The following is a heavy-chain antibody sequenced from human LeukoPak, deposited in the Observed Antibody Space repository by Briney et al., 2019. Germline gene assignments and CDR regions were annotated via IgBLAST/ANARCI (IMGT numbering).Heavy chain of an antibody. D-gene: IGHD2-2*01. J-gene: IGHJ3*02. CDR2: IYSGGST. V-gene: IGHV3-53*01. CDR3: ARERGASPPHAFDI. Sequence: PGGSLRLSCAASGFTVSSNYMSWVRQAPGKGLEWVSVIYSGGSTYYADSVKGRFTISRDNSKNTLYLQMNSLRAEDTAVYYCARERGASPPHAFDIWGQGTMVTVSS. CDR1: GFTVSSNY.